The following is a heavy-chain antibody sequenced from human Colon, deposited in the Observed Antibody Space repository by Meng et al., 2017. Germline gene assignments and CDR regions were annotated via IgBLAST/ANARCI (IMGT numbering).Heavy chain of an antibody. CDR1: GDSIANSKV. J-gene: IGHJ4*02. Sequence: DSGPGLVQPSGTLPPPFVVSGDSIANSKVWSWLRQSPGKGPEWIGEFSNSYKTVYRPSLNSRVRISLHKSNNQFSLTLTSVTAADTAVYYCARERVRELGLFDSWGQGILVTVSS. CDR2: FSNSYKT. D-gene: IGHD1-7*01. CDR3: ARERVRELGLFDS. V-gene: IGHV4-4*02.